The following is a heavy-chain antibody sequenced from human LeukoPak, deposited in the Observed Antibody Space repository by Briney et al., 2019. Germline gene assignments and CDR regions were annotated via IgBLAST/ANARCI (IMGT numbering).Heavy chain of an antibody. V-gene: IGHV1-69*13. CDR1: GGTFSSYA. J-gene: IGHJ4*02. Sequence: SVKVSCKASGGTFSSYAISWVRQAPGQGLEWMGGIIPIFGTANYAQKFQGGVTITADESTSTAYMELSSLRSEDTAVYYCARDWPPSGYYFDYWGQGTLVTVSS. D-gene: IGHD1-26*01. CDR3: ARDWPPSGYYFDY. CDR2: IIPIFGTA.